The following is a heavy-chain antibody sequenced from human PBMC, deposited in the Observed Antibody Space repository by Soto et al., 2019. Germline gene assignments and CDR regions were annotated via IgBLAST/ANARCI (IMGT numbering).Heavy chain of an antibody. J-gene: IGHJ6*03. CDR2: TYYRSRWYN. CDR1: GDSVSSNSAA. D-gene: IGHD1-7*01. V-gene: IGHV6-1*01. Sequence: SQTLSLTCVISGDSVSSNSAAWNWIRQSPSRGLEWLGRTYYRSRWYNDYAVSVGSRITVNVDTSKNQLSLHLNSVTPEDTAVYYCAGTISLQWYYMDVWDKGTTVTVS. CDR3: AGTISLQWYYMDV.